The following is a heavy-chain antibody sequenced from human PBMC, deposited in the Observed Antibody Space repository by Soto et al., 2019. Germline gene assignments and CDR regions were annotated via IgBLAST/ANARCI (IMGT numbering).Heavy chain of an antibody. D-gene: IGHD2-2*01. CDR2: IYHSGST. V-gene: IGHV4-30-2*01. CDR3: ARVPDR. J-gene: IGHJ5*02. Sequence: TLSLTCAVSGGSISSGGYSWSWIRQPPGKGLEWIGYIYHSGSTYYSPSLKSRVTISVDRSKNQFSLKLSSVTAEDTAVYYCARVPDRWGQGTLVTVSS. CDR1: GGSISSGGYS.